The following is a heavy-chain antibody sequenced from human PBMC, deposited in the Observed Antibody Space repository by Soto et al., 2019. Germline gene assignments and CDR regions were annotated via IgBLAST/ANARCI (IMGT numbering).Heavy chain of an antibody. CDR3: ARDRREQWLVNYYYYGMDV. D-gene: IGHD6-19*01. CDR1: GGTFSSYA. CDR2: IIPIFGTA. J-gene: IGHJ6*02. Sequence: SVKVSCKASGGTFSSYAISWVRQAPGQGLEWMGGIIPIFGTANYAQKFQGRVTITADESTSTAYKELSSLRSEDTAVYYCARDRREQWLVNYYYYGMDVWGQGTTVTVSS. V-gene: IGHV1-69*13.